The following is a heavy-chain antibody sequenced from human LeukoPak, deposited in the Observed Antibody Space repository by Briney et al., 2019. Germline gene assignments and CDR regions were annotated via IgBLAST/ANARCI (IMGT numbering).Heavy chain of an antibody. CDR2: ISGSGGTT. D-gene: IGHD5-18*01. V-gene: IGHV3-23*01. CDR3: AKGVQSWLTYFDH. Sequence: GGSLRLSCAASGFTFSNYAMGGVRRAPGKGLEWVSGISGSGGTTCYADSVKGRFTISRDNSKNTLSLQMNSPRVEETAIYYCAKGVQSWLTYFDHWGQGTLVTVSS. CDR1: GFTFSNYA. J-gene: IGHJ4*02.